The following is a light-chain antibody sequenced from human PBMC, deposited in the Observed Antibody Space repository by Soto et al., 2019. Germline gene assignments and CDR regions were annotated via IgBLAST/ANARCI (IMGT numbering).Light chain of an antibody. V-gene: IGKV3-11*01. CDR1: PSVSSY. Sequence: IVLTQSPDTLSLSPGGRGTLSCRASPSVSSYLAWYQQKPGQAPRLLIYDASNRATGIPARFSGSGSGTDFTLTISSLEPEDFAVYYRQQRSNWPPTFGPGTKVDI. CDR3: QQRSNWPPT. J-gene: IGKJ3*01. CDR2: DAS.